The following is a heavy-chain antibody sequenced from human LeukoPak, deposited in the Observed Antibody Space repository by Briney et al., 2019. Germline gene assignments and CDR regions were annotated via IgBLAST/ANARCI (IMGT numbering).Heavy chain of an antibody. D-gene: IGHD2-15*01. CDR1: GFTFSSYG. CDR2: IWYDGSNK. V-gene: IGHV3-33*01. Sequence: GGSLRLSCAASGFTFSSYGMHWVRQAPGKGLEWVAVIWYDGSNKYYADSVKGRSTISRDNSKNTLYLQMNSLRAEDTAVYYCARDCSGGSCYSAFDYWGQGTLVTVSS. CDR3: ARDCSGGSCYSAFDY. J-gene: IGHJ4*02.